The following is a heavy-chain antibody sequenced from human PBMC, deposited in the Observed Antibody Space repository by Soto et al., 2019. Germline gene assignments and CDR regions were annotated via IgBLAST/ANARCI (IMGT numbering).Heavy chain of an antibody. Sequence: QVHLVESGGGVAQPGRSLRLSCAASGSIFTGYGMHWVRQAPGKGLEWVAVIWFDGSNKYYADSVKGRFTISRDNSKNMLYLQMNRLKVEDTAVYYCTRDGNGGTTFRGYLDYWGKGTLVTLSS. CDR2: IWFDGSNK. J-gene: IGHJ4*02. CDR1: GSIFTGYG. D-gene: IGHD1-1*01. V-gene: IGHV3-33*01. CDR3: TRDGNGGTTFRGYLDY.